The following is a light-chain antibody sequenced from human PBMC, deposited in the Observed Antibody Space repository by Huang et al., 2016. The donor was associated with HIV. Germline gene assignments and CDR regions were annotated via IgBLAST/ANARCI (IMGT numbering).Light chain of an antibody. V-gene: IGKV3-11*01. Sequence: ENVLTQSPATLSLSPGERATLSCRASQSVRSYLAWYQHKPGQAPRLRIFDASNRAAGIPARFSGSGSGTDFTLTISSLEPEDFAVYYCQQRSNWPLTFGGGTKVEIK. J-gene: IGKJ4*01. CDR1: QSVRSY. CDR3: QQRSNWPLT. CDR2: DAS.